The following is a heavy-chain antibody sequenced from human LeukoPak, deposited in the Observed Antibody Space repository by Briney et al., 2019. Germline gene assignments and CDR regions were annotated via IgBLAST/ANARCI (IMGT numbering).Heavy chain of an antibody. D-gene: IGHD2-8*01. J-gene: IGHJ4*02. CDR3: ARDNNGPDY. CDR1: GFTFSTYW. Sequence: PGGSLRLSCAASGFTFSTYWMTWVRQAPGKGLEWVANIKQDESEIYYVDSVKGRFTISRDNAKNSVYLQMNSLTAEDTAVYYCARDNNGPDYWGQGTLVTVSS. V-gene: IGHV3-7*01. CDR2: IKQDESEI.